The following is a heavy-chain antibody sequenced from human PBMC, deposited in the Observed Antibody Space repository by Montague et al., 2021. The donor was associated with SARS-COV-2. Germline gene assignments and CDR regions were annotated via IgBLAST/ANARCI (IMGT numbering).Heavy chain of an antibody. Sequence: SETLSLTCTVSGGSISSYYWSWSWQPPGQGLEWMGYIYYSGSTNYNPSPKRRVTISVYTSKNQFSLTLSSVTAADTAVYYCARHPIGSSPRYGMDVWGQGTTVTVSS. J-gene: IGHJ6*02. CDR2: IYYSGST. V-gene: IGHV4-59*08. D-gene: IGHD2-15*01. CDR1: GGSISSYY. CDR3: ARHPIGSSPRYGMDV.